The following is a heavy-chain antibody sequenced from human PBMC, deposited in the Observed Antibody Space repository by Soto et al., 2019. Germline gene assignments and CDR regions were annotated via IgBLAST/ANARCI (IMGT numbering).Heavy chain of an antibody. CDR2: TNAGNGNT. CDR3: ARDWDPSGWYNY. CDR1: GYTFTSYD. D-gene: IGHD6-19*01. J-gene: IGHJ4*02. Sequence: GASVKVSCKASGYTFTSYDLHWVRQAPGQRLEWMGWTNAGNGNTKYSQKLQGRVTMTTDTSTSTAYMELRSLRSDDTAVYYCARDWDPSGWYNYWGQGTLVTVSS. V-gene: IGHV1-3*01.